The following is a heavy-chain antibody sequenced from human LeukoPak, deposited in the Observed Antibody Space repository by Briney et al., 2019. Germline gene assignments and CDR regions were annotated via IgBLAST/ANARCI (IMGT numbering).Heavy chain of an antibody. CDR3: AGGHMVRGVIMGFFGFDH. CDR1: GGSINTGDYY. V-gene: IGHV4-30-4*01. Sequence: SQTLSLTCNVSGGSINTGDYYWTWIRQSPGKGLEWMGYIYYSGSTYYSPSLQSRLTISLDTSKNQFSLKLSSVTAEDTAVYYCAGGHMVRGVIMGFFGFDHWGQGTLATVSS. D-gene: IGHD3-10*01. J-gene: IGHJ4*02. CDR2: IYYSGST.